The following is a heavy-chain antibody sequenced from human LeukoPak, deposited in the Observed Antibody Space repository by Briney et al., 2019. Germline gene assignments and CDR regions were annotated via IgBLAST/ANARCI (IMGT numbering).Heavy chain of an antibody. V-gene: IGHV4-38-2*01. CDR2: VYNSGST. D-gene: IGHD1-26*01. J-gene: IGHJ4*02. CDR1: GYSITSGYY. CDR3: ARRSGNHYDY. Sequence: SGTLSLTCAVSGYSITSGYYWGLIRQPPGGGEEGIWIVYNSGSTYYTTSLKSRFTISVDTSNNYFSLKLSSLTAADTAVYYSARRSGNHYDYWGQGTLVTVSS.